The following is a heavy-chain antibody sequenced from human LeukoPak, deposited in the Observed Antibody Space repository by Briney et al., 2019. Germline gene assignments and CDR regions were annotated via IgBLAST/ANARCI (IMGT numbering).Heavy chain of an antibody. D-gene: IGHD3-3*01. CDR1: GYTFTSYP. CDR3: ASTDTYYDFWSGYSAFDI. CDR2: INTANGDT. Sequence: ASVKVSCKASGYTFTSYPMHWVRQAPGQRLEWMGWINTANGDTKYSQKFQGRVTITRDTSASTAYMELSSLRSEDTAVYYCASTDTYYDFWSGYSAFDIWGQGTMVTVSS. V-gene: IGHV1-3*04. J-gene: IGHJ3*02.